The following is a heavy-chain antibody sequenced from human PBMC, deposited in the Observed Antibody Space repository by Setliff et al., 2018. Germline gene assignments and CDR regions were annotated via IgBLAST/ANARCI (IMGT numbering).Heavy chain of an antibody. V-gene: IGHV3-48*04. J-gene: IGHJ6*03. CDR2: ISWNSGSI. Sequence: GGSLRLSCAASGFTFSSYSMNWVRQAPGKGLEWVSGISWNSGSIGYVDSVKGRFTISRDNAKNSLYLQMSSLRPEDTALYYCARSTETFSGEDFYFFYYMDVWGKGTTVTVSS. CDR3: ARSTETFSGEDFYFFYYMDV. CDR1: GFTFSSYS. D-gene: IGHD4-4*01.